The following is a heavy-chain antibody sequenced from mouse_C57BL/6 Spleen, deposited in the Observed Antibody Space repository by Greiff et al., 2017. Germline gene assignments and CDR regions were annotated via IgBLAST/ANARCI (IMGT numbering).Heavy chain of an antibody. CDR2: INPNNGGT. V-gene: IGHV1-18*01. CDR1: GYTFTDYN. J-gene: IGHJ4*01. CDR3: ARDTRDSSGYGNAMDY. D-gene: IGHD3-2*02. Sequence: VHVKQSGPELVKPGASVKIPCKASGYTFTDYNMDWVKQSHGKSLEWIGDINPNNGGTIYNQKFKGKATLTVDKSSSTAYMELRSLTSEDTAVYYCARDTRDSSGYGNAMDYWGQGTSVTVSS.